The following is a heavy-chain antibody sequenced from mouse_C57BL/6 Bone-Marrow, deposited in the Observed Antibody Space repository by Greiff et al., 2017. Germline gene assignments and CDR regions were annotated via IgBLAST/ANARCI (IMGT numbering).Heavy chain of an antibody. V-gene: IGHV5-17*01. CDR1: GFTFSDYG. Sequence: EVQLVESGGGLVKPGGSLKLSCAASGFTFSDYGMHWVRQAPEKGLEWVAHISSGSSTIYYADTVKGRFTIARDKAKNTLFLQMTSLRSEDTAMYYCARPVNWNAMDYWGQGTSVTVSS. CDR2: ISSGSSTI. J-gene: IGHJ4*01. D-gene: IGHD4-1*01. CDR3: ARPVNWNAMDY.